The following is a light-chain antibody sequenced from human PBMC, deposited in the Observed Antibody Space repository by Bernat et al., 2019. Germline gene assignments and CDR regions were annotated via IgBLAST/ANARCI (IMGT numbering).Light chain of an antibody. CDR3: QQYDNLFT. Sequence: DIQMTQSPSSLSASVGDRVTITCQASQDISNYLNWYQQKPGKAPKLLIYDASNLETGVPSRFSGSGSGTDFTFTISSLQPEDIATYYCQQYDNLFTCSPGTKVDIK. V-gene: IGKV1-33*01. CDR1: QDISNY. CDR2: DAS. J-gene: IGKJ3*01.